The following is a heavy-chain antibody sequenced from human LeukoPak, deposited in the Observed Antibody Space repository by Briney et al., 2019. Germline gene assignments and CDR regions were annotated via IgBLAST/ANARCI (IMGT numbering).Heavy chain of an antibody. J-gene: IGHJ4*02. CDR2: IYSGSST. Sequence: GGSLRLSCAASGFTVSSNYMSWVRQAPGKGLEWVSVIYSGSSTYYADSVKGRFTISRDNSKNTLYLQMNSLRAEDTAVYYCAREAPSGYDYLDYWGQGTLVTVSS. V-gene: IGHV3-53*01. CDR1: GFTVSSNY. CDR3: AREAPSGYDYLDY. D-gene: IGHD5-12*01.